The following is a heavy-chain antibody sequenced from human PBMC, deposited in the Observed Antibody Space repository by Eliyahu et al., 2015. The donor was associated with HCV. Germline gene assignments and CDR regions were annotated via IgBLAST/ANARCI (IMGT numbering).Heavy chain of an antibody. V-gene: IGHV4-31*03. CDR1: GGSISSGGYY. CDR2: IYYSGST. D-gene: IGHD3-10*01. J-gene: IGHJ3*02. Sequence: QVQLQESGPGLVKPSQTLSLXCTVSGGSISSGGYYWSWIRQHPGKGLEWIGYIYYSGSTYYNPSLKSRVTISVDTSKNQFSLKLSSVTAADTAVYYCASKGDVLPYAFDIWGQGTMVTVSS. CDR3: ASKGDVLPYAFDI.